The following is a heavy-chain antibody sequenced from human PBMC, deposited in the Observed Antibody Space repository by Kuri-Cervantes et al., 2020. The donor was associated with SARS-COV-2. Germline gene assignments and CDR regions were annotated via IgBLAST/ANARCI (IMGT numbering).Heavy chain of an antibody. D-gene: IGHD4-17*01. V-gene: IGHV4-59*12. CDR1: GGSISSYY. J-gene: IGHJ4*02. CDR2: VFYSGDT. Sequence: SETLSLTCTVSGGSISSYYWSWIRQPPGKGLEWIASVFYSGDTYYNSSLKSRVAISVDTSRNQFSLRVNSVTAADTAVYYCARLDYGDYYFDHWGRGTLVTVSS. CDR3: ARLDYGDYYFDH.